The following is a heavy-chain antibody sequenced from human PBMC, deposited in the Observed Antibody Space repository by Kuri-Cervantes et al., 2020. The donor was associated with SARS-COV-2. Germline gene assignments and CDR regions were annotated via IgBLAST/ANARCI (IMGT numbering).Heavy chain of an antibody. CDR1: GYSISSGYY. CDR2: IYYSGST. Sequence: ESLKICCAVSGYSISSGYYWGWVRQRPGKGLEWIGSIYYSGSTYYNPSLKSRVTISVDTSKNQFSLKLSSVTAADTAVYYCARHVFTPNLVWGDAFDIWGQGTMVTVSS. D-gene: IGHD3-16*01. J-gene: IGHJ3*02. CDR3: ARHVFTPNLVWGDAFDI. V-gene: IGHV4-38-2*01.